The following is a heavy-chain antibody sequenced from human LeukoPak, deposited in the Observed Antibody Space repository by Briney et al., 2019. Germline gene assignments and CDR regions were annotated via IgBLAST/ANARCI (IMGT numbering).Heavy chain of an antibody. V-gene: IGHV4-59*01. D-gene: IGHD6-13*01. CDR1: GDSFSSGY. Sequence: TSETLSLTCTVSGDSFSSGYWSWIRQPPGKGLEWIGYTSYSDSTRYSPSLKSRVTMPIDTSMNQFSLKVTSVTAADTAVYYCARGSSRFDCWGQGTLVTVSS. CDR3: ARGSSRFDC. J-gene: IGHJ4*02. CDR2: TSYSDST.